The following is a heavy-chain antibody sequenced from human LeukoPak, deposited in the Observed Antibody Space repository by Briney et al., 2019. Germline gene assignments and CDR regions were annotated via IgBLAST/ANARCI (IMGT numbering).Heavy chain of an antibody. Sequence: GGSLRLSCAASGFTLSSYAMSWVPHAPGKGLERVSAISGSGDSTYYADSVKGRFTISRDNSKNTLYLQMNSLRAEDTAVYYCAKHDGAAVAGIFDYWGQGTLVTVSS. V-gene: IGHV3-23*01. CDR2: ISGSGDST. CDR1: GFTLSSYA. CDR3: AKHDGAAVAGIFDY. J-gene: IGHJ4*02. D-gene: IGHD6-19*01.